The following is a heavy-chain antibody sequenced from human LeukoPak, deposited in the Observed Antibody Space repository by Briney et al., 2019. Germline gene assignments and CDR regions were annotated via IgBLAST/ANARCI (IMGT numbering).Heavy chain of an antibody. CDR2: IYYGGST. CDR3: ARDNWNYGSSMDV. Sequence: SETLSLTCSVSGGSVNNYYWNWIRQLPGKGLDWIGYIYYGGSTNYNPSLKSRVTISVDTSKNQFSLKLRSVTAADTAVYYCARDNWNYGSSMDVWGQGTTVTVSS. V-gene: IGHV4-59*02. D-gene: IGHD1-7*01. J-gene: IGHJ6*02. CDR1: GGSVNNYY.